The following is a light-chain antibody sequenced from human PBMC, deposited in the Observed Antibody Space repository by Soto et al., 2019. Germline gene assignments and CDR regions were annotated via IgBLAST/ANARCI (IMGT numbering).Light chain of an antibody. CDR3: STYTSSSTPYV. J-gene: IGLJ1*01. V-gene: IGLV2-14*03. CDR2: DVS. CDR1: SSDVGGYNY. Sequence: QSALTQPASVSGSPGQSITISCTGTSSDVGGYNYVSWYQQHPGKYPKRMIYDVSNRPSGVSNRFSGSKSGNTASLTTSGLQAEDEADYYCSTYTSSSTPYVVGTGTKLTVL.